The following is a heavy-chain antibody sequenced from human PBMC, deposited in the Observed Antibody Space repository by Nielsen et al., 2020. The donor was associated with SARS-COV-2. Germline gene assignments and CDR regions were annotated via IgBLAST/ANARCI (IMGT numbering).Heavy chain of an antibody. CDR2: ISASGTII. V-gene: IGHV3-11*01. CDR1: GFSFRDYY. Sequence: GTLKISCAASGFSFRDYYISWIRQAPGKGLEWLSFISASGTIIQYAAAVEGRFTISRDNAKNSLYLQMNSLRAEDTAVYYCARTDPGVPTWGQGTLVTVSS. CDR3: ARTDPGVPT. J-gene: IGHJ5*02. D-gene: IGHD7-27*01.